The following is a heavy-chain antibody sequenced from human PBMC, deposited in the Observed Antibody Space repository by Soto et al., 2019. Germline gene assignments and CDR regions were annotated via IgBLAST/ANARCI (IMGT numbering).Heavy chain of an antibody. Sequence: SDTLSLTCTVSGVSISSGGYYWNLIRQHPGKGLEWIGYIYYSGSTNYNPSLKSRVTISVDTSKNQFSLQLSSVTAADTAVYYCANFTWYFERLGRGTLVTVSS. CDR1: GVSISSGGYY. CDR3: ANFTWYFER. J-gene: IGHJ2*01. CDR2: IYYSGST. V-gene: IGHV4-61*08.